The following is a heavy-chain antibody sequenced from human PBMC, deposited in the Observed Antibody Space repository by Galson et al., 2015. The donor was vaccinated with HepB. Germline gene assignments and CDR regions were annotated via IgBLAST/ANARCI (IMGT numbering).Heavy chain of an antibody. CDR1: GYTFTSYY. V-gene: IGHV1-46*01. D-gene: IGHD2-21*02. CDR2: INPSGGST. J-gene: IGHJ5*02. Sequence: SVKVSCKASGYTFTSYYMHWVRQAPGQGLEWMGIINPSGGSTSYAQKFQGRVTMTRDTSTSTVYMELSSLRSEDTAVYYCARDCGGDCLLRWFDPWGQGTLVTVSS. CDR3: ARDCGGDCLLRWFDP.